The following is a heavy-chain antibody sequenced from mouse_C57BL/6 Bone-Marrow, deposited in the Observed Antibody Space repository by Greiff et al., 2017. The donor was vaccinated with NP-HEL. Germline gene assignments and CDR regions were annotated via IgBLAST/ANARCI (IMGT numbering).Heavy chain of an antibody. V-gene: IGHV1-81*01. D-gene: IGHD2-10*02. CDR1: GYTFTSYG. J-gene: IGHJ3*01. Sequence: VQLKQSGAELARPGASVKLSCKASGYTFTSYGISWVKQRTGQGLEWIGEIYPRSGNTYYNEKFKGKATLTADKSSSTAYMELRSLTSEDSAVYFCARGYGKTFAYWGQGTLVTVSA. CDR2: IYPRSGNT. CDR3: ARGYGKTFAY.